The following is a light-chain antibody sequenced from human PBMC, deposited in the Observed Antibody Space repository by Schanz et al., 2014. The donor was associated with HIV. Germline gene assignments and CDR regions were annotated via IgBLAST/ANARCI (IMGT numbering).Light chain of an antibody. CDR3: CSYAGSYIHYV. J-gene: IGLJ1*01. V-gene: IGLV2-14*01. Sequence: QSALTQPASVSGSPGQSITISCTGTSSDVGYYNYVSWYQQHPGKAPKIMIYDVSNRPSGVSNRFSGSKSGSTASLAIFGLQAEDEADYYCCSYAGSYIHYVFGSGTKLTVL. CDR2: DVS. CDR1: SSDVGYYNY.